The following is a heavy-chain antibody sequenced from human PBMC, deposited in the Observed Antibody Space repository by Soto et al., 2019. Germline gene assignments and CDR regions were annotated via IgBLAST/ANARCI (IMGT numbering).Heavy chain of an antibody. Sequence: GGSLRLSCAASGFTFDDYAMHWVRQAPGKGLEWVSAISGSGGSTYYADSVKGRFTISRDNSKNTLYLQMNSLRAEDTAVYYCAKVIRDYYDSSGYFLYDAFDIWGQGTMVTVSS. D-gene: IGHD3-22*01. CDR1: GFTFDDYA. CDR3: AKVIRDYYDSSGYFLYDAFDI. J-gene: IGHJ3*02. V-gene: IGHV3-23*01. CDR2: ISGSGGST.